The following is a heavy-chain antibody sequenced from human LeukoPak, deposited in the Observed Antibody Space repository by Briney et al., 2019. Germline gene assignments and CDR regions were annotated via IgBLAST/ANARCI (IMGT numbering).Heavy chain of an antibody. CDR2: IYYSGST. V-gene: IGHV4-59*12. J-gene: IGHJ4*02. CDR1: GGSISSYY. Sequence: SETLSLTCTVSGGSISSYYWSWIRQPPGKGLEWIGYIYYSGSTNYNPSLKSRVTISVDTSKNQFSLKLSSVTAADTAVYYCARRGDWEYFDYWGQGTLVTVSS. D-gene: IGHD2-21*02. CDR3: ARRGDWEYFDY.